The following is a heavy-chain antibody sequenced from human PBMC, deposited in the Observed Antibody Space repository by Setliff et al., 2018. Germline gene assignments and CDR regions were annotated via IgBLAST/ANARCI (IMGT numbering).Heavy chain of an antibody. CDR1: GYDFSKYW. J-gene: IGHJ3*02. V-gene: IGHV5-51*01. Sequence: PGESLKISCQASGYDFSKYWIGWVRQMPGEGLDWIGIIFPSDSDTRYGPSFQGQVTISAAKSITTVYLQINSLKASDTAIYFCARGDTIGFGAFDIWGQGTMVTVSS. D-gene: IGHD1-26*01. CDR3: ARGDTIGFGAFDI. CDR2: IFPSDSDT.